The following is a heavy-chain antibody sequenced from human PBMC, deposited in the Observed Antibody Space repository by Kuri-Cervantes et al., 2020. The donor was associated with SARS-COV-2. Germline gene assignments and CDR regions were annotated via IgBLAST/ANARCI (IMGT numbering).Heavy chain of an antibody. CDR3: LSTSRMVDY. CDR2: IYSGGST. V-gene: IGHV3-66*01. D-gene: IGHD2-2*01. CDR1: GFTVSSNY. J-gene: IGHJ4*02. Sequence: GESLKISCAASGFTVSSNYMSWVRQAPGKGLEWVSVIYSGGSTYYADSVKGRFTISRDNSKNTLYLQMNSLRAEDTAVYYRLSTSRMVDYWGQGTLVTVSS.